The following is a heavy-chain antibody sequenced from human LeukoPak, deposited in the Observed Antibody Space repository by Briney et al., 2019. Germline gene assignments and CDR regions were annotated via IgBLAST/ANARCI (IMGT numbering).Heavy chain of an antibody. CDR3: ARKLYYYGTSPAGWFDP. V-gene: IGHV3-7*01. D-gene: IGHD3-22*01. Sequence: PGGSLRLSCAASGFTFSRSWMSWVRQAPGKGLEWVATIKEDGSEKYYVDSVKGRFTISRDNAKNSLYLQMNSLRAEDTAVYHCARKLYYYGTSPAGWFDPWGQGTLVTVSS. CDR1: GFTFSRSW. J-gene: IGHJ5*02. CDR2: IKEDGSEK.